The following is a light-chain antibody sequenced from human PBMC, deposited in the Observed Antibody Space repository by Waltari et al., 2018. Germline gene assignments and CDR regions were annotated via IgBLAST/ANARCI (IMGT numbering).Light chain of an antibody. CDR2: DVH. CDR3: CSYAGFSTVV. CDR1: SSDIGSYNL. V-gene: IGLV2-23*02. J-gene: IGLJ2*01. Sequence: QSALTQPASVSGSPGQSITISCTGTSSDIGSYNLFSWYQQHPGKAPKLMIYDVHKRPSAISSRFSGSKSGITASLTISGLQAEDEADYYCCSYAGFSTVVFGGGTKLTVL.